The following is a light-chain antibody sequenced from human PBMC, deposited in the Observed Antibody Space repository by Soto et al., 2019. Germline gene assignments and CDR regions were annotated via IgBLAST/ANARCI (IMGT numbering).Light chain of an antibody. CDR3: QQYYNYPRT. CDR1: QGISSY. CDR2: DAS. Sequence: AIRMTQSPSSFSASPGDRVTITCRASQGISSYLAWYQQKPGKAPKLLIYDASTLQSGVPSRFSGSGSGTDFTLTISCLQSEDFATYYCQQYYNYPRTFGQGTKVDIK. V-gene: IGKV1-8*01. J-gene: IGKJ1*01.